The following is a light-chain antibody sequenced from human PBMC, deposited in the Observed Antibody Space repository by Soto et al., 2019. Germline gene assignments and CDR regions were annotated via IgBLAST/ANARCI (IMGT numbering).Light chain of an antibody. V-gene: IGLV3-21*04. CDR2: YEI. J-gene: IGLJ2*01. Sequence: SYVLTQPPSVSVAPGKTASITCGGNNIGSKSVHWYQQKSGQAPVLVIYYEIDRPSGIPERFSGSNSGSTATLTISRVEAGDEADYYCHVWDSDRDHPVFGGGTKLTVL. CDR1: NIGSKS. CDR3: HVWDSDRDHPV.